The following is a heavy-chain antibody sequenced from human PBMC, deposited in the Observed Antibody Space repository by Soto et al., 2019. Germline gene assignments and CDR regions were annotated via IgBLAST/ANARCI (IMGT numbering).Heavy chain of an antibody. D-gene: IGHD2-2*01. CDR1: GGTFSSSA. CDR3: ARGVACSSTSCYYYYGMDV. CDR2: IIPIFGTA. Sequence: SVKVSCKASGGTFSSSAISWVRQAPGQGLEWMGGIIPIFGTANYAQKFQGRVTITADESTSTAYMELSSLRSEDTAVYYCARGVACSSTSCYYYYGMDVWGQGTTVTVS. V-gene: IGHV1-69*13. J-gene: IGHJ6*02.